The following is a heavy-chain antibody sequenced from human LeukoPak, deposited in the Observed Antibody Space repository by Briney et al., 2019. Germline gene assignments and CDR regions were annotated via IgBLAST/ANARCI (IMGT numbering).Heavy chain of an antibody. V-gene: IGHV3-15*01. J-gene: IGHJ6*03. Sequence: GGSLRLSCAASGFTFSNAWMSWVRQAPGKGLEWVGRIKSKTDGGTTDYAAPVKGRFTISRDDSKNTLYLQMNCLKTEDTAVYYCTTAPVESYYYYYMDVWGKGTTVTVSS. CDR1: GFTFSNAW. CDR3: TTAPVESYYYYYMDV. CDR2: IKSKTDGGTT. D-gene: IGHD3-3*01.